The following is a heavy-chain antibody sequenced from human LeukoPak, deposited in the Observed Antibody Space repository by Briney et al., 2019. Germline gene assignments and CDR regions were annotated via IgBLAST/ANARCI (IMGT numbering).Heavy chain of an antibody. D-gene: IGHD4-17*01. J-gene: IGHJ2*01. CDR2: ISWNSGSI. V-gene: IGHV3-9*03. CDR1: GFTFDDYA. Sequence: PGRSLRLSCAASGFTFDDYAMHWVRQAPGKGLEWVSGISWNSGSIGYADYVKGRFTISRDNAKNSLYLQMNSLRAEDMALYYCAKDRGPYGYYVPGYFDLWGRGTLVTVSS. CDR3: AKDRGPYGYYVPGYFDL.